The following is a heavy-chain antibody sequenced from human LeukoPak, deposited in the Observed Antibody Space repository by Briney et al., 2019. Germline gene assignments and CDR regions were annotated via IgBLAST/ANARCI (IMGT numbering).Heavy chain of an antibody. J-gene: IGHJ4*02. CDR1: GGSISSGGYY. CDR3: ARRSWELFFDY. CDR2: IYYSGST. D-gene: IGHD1-26*01. Sequence: PSETLSLTCTVSGGSISSGGYYWSWIRQHPGKGLEWIGYIYYSGSTYYNPSLKSRVTISVDTSKNQFSLKLSSVTAADTAVYYCARRSWELFFDYWGQGTLVTVSS. V-gene: IGHV4-31*03.